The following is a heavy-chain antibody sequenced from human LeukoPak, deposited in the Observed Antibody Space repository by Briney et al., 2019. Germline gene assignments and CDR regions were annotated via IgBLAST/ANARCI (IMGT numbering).Heavy chain of an antibody. Sequence: GRSLRLSCAASGFTFSSYAMHWVRQAPGKGPEWVAVISYDGSNKYYADSVKGRFTISRDNSKNTLYLQMNSLRAEDTAVYYCARDSGRRGDGDFDYWGQGTLVTVSS. J-gene: IGHJ4*02. CDR1: GFTFSSYA. D-gene: IGHD3-10*01. V-gene: IGHV3-30-3*01. CDR3: ARDSGRRGDGDFDY. CDR2: ISYDGSNK.